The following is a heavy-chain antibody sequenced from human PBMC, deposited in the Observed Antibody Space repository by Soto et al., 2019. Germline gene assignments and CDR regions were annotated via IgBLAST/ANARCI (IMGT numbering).Heavy chain of an antibody. CDR1: GDSVSSNSAA. J-gene: IGHJ6*02. D-gene: IGHD6-19*01. Sequence: SQTLSLTCAISGDSVSSNSAAWNWIRQSPSRGLEWLGRTYYRSKWYNDYAVSVKSRITINPDTSKNQFSLQLNSVTPEDTAVYYCARDIHLIAVAGPYYYYGMDVWGQGTTVTVSS. V-gene: IGHV6-1*01. CDR3: ARDIHLIAVAGPYYYYGMDV. CDR2: TYYRSKWYN.